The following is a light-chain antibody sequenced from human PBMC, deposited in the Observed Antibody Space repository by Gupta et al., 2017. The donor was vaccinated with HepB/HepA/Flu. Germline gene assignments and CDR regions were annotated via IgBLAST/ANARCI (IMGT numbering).Light chain of an antibody. CDR3: TTWDERLTAPV. Sequence: QSVLTQPPSASGTPGQRVTMSCSVSSSNIGSRTVNWYQQLPGTAPKLLIYSNNQRPSGVPDRFSGSKSGTSASLAISGLQSEDEAHYYCTTWDERLTAPVFGGGTKLTVL. CDR2: SNN. V-gene: IGLV1-44*01. CDR1: SSNIGSRT. J-gene: IGLJ2*01.